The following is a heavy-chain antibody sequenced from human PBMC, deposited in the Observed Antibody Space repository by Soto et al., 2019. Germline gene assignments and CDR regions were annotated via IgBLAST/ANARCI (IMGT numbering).Heavy chain of an antibody. D-gene: IGHD4-4*01. J-gene: IGHJ4*02. V-gene: IGHV3-7*03. Sequence: GGSLRLSXAAAGFSFSSYSMSWIRQAPGKGLEWLAHIHENGHFKFYVDSVKGRFTISRDDALNSLYLQMNSLRAEDTAMYYCARDEWVPINYRFDYWGQGTLVTVS. CDR3: ARDEWVPINYRFDY. CDR1: GFSFSSYS. CDR2: IHENGHFK.